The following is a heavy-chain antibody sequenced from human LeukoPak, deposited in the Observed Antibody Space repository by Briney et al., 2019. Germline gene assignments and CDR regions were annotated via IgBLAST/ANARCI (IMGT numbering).Heavy chain of an antibody. CDR1: GFSFSDKY. V-gene: IGHV3-11*03. D-gene: IGHD6-19*01. J-gene: IGHJ4*02. CDR2: ISASGSYT. CDR3: GRSRGAGPGAHFDV. Sequence: GGSLRLSCAASGFSFSDKYMSWIREAPGQGLEWISYISASGSYTNYADSVKGRFTISRDNAKNSLYLQMNSLRAEDTAVYYCGRSRGAGPGAHFDVWGQGTLVTVSS.